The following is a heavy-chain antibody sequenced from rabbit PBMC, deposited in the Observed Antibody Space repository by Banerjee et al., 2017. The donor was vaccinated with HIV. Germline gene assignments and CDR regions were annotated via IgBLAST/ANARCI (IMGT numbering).Heavy chain of an antibody. CDR3: ARTDIVGTAYGLNL. Sequence: QEQLVESGGGLVQPEGSLTLTCKASGFDFSSYYMCWVRQAPGKGLEWIGCIYAGSSGGTYYASWAKGRFTISKTSSTTVTLQMTSLTAADTATYFCARTDIVGTAYGLNLWGPGTLVTVS. CDR2: IYAGSSGGT. J-gene: IGHJ4*01. V-gene: IGHV1S45*01. CDR1: GFDFSSYY. D-gene: IGHD6-1*01.